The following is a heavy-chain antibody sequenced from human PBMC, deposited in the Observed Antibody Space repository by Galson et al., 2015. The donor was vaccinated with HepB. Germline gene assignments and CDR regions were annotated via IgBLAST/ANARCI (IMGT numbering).Heavy chain of an antibody. D-gene: IGHD1-26*01. V-gene: IGHV4-4*07. CDR3: ARQVGARRQYSLDI. Sequence: SETLSLTCTVSGGSISSYYWSWTRQPAGKGLEWIGRIYTSGSTNYNPSLKSRVTMSVDTSKNQFSLKLRSVTAADTAVYYCARQVGARRQYSLDIWGQGTMVTVSS. CDR2: IYTSGST. CDR1: GGSISSYY. J-gene: IGHJ3*02.